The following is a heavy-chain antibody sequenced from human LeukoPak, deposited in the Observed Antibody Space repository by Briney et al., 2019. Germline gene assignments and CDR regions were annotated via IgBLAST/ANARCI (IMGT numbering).Heavy chain of an antibody. V-gene: IGHV3-21*01. Sequence: GGSLRLSCAASGFTFSSYSMNWVRQAPGKGLEWVSSISSSSSYIDYADSVKGRFTISRDNAKNSLYLQMNSLRAEDTAVYYCARVLQYDSSGRRDYWGQGTLVTVSS. J-gene: IGHJ4*02. CDR2: ISSSSSYI. CDR3: ARVLQYDSSGRRDY. D-gene: IGHD3-22*01. CDR1: GFTFSSYS.